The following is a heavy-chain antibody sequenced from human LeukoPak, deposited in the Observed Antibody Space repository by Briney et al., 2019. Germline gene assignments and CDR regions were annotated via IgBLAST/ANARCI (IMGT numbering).Heavy chain of an antibody. CDR3: AYGDYVL. J-gene: IGHJ4*02. CDR1: GGSFSGCY. D-gene: IGHD4-17*01. CDR2: INHSGST. Sequence: SETLSLTCAVYGGSFSGCYWSWIRQPPGKGLEWIGEINHSGSTNYNPSLKSRVTISVDTSKNQFSLKLSSVTAADTAVYYCAYGDYVLWGQGTLVTVSS. V-gene: IGHV4-34*01.